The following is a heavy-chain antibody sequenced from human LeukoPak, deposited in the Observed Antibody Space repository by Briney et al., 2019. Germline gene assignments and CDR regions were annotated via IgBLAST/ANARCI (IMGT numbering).Heavy chain of an antibody. Sequence: ASVTVSCKPSGYTFTGYYLHWVRQAPGQGREGMGWLIPNNGGTNYAQKFQGRVTMTRDTSISTAFMELSRLRSDDTAIYYCARANANYFDYWGQGTLVTVSS. J-gene: IGHJ4*02. CDR2: LIPNNGGT. CDR3: ARANANYFDY. V-gene: IGHV1-2*02. CDR1: GYTFTGYY.